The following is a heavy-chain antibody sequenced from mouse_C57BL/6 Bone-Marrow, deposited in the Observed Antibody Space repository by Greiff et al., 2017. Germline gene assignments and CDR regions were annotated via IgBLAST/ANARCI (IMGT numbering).Heavy chain of an antibody. CDR2: ISGGGGNT. J-gene: IGHJ1*03. CDR3: SRQVTTVLATKYFDV. CDR1: GFTFSSYT. V-gene: IGHV5-9*01. Sequence: EVKLMESGGGLVKPGGSLKLSCAASGFTFSSYTMSWVRQTPEKRLQWVAAISGGGGNTYYPDSVKGRFIISRDNDKNILYLQMSSLRSEDTALYYCSRQVTTVLATKYFDVWGTGTTVTVSS. D-gene: IGHD1-1*01.